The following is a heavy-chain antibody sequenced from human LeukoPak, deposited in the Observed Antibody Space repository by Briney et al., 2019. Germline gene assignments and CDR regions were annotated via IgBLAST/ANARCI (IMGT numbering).Heavy chain of an antibody. V-gene: IGHV4-34*01. J-gene: IGHJ4*02. CDR1: GGSFSGYY. CDR2: INHSGST. Sequence: SETLSLTCAVYGGSFSGYYWSWIRQPPGKGLEWIGEINHSGSTNYNPSLKSRVTISVDTSKNQFSLKLSSVTAADTAVYYCARVDFWSGYFDYWGQGTLVTVSS. CDR3: ARVDFWSGYFDY. D-gene: IGHD3-3*01.